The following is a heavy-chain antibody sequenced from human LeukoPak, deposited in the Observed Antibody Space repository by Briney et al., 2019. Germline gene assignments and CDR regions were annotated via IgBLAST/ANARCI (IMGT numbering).Heavy chain of an antibody. Sequence: SETLSLTCTVSGGSISSYYWSWIRQPAGKGLEWIGRIYTSGSTNYNPSLKGRVTMSVDTSKNQFSLKLSSVTAADTAVYYCARDPPYSSSDYYYYMDVWGKGTTVTVSS. V-gene: IGHV4-4*07. J-gene: IGHJ6*03. CDR2: IYTSGST. D-gene: IGHD6-6*01. CDR3: ARDPPYSSSDYYYYMDV. CDR1: GGSISSYY.